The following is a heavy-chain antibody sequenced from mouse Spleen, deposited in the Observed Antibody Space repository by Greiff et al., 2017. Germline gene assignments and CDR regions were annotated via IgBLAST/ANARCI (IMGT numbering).Heavy chain of an antibody. CDR1: GFTFSSYA. D-gene: IGHD2-4*01. CDR3: ARRPYDYAWFAY. J-gene: IGHJ3*01. V-gene: IGHV5-9*04. Sequence: EVKLVESGGGLVKLGGSLKLSCAASGFTFSSYAMSWVRQTPEKRLEWVATISSGGGNTYYPDSVKGRFTISRDNAKNTLYLQMSSLKSEDTAMYYCARRPYDYAWFAYWGQGTLVTVSA. CDR2: ISSGGGNT.